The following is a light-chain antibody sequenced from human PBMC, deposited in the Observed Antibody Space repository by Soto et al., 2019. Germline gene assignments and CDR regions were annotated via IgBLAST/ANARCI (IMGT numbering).Light chain of an antibody. CDR2: AAS. CDR3: QKYYSPPLT. CDR1: QSISSY. Sequence: DIQMTQSPSSLSASVGDRVTITCRASQSISSYLNWYQQKPGKAPKLLIYAASTLPSGVPSRFSGSASGTDFTLTISSLQPEDVGTYYCQKYYSPPLTFXQGTKLDIK. V-gene: IGKV1-27*01. J-gene: IGKJ1*01.